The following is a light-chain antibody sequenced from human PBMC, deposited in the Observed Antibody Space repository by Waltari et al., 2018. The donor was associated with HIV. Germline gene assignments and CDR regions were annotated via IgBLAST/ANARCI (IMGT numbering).Light chain of an antibody. J-gene: IGKJ1*01. CDR2: DAS. CDR1: QSVRTY. Sequence: EILLTQSPDTLSLSPGERVILSCRASQSVRTYLSWYQQKPGQAPRLLIYDASNRATGIPPRFSGSGSGTDFTLTISSLEPEDFAIYYCQQRSSWLWTFGQGTKVEIK. CDR3: QQRSSWLWT. V-gene: IGKV3-11*01.